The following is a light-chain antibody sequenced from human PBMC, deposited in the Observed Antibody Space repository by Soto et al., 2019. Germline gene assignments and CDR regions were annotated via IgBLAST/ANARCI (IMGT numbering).Light chain of an antibody. CDR2: DAS. CDR3: QQRSNWPPLT. Sequence: EIVLTQSPATLSLSPGERATLSCRASQSVSSYLAWYQQKPGQAPRLFIYDASNRATGIPARFSGSGSGTDFTLTICSLEPEDFAVYYCQQRSNWPPLTFGGGTKVEIK. J-gene: IGKJ4*01. V-gene: IGKV3-11*01. CDR1: QSVSSY.